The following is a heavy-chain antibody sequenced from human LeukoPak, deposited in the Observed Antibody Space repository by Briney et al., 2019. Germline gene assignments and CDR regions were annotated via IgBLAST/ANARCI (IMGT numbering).Heavy chain of an antibody. CDR1: GFTFSTYG. V-gene: IGHV3-33*06. CDR3: AKDGGGYCTSSSCAGSWFDP. J-gene: IGHJ5*02. D-gene: IGHD2-2*03. CDR2: IWYDGNNQ. Sequence: GGSLRLSCAASGFTFSTYGMHWVRQAPGKGLEWVALIWYDGNNQYYADSVKGRFTISRDNSKNTLYPQMNSLRVEDTAVYYCAKDGGGYCTSSSCAGSWFDPWGQGTLVTVSS.